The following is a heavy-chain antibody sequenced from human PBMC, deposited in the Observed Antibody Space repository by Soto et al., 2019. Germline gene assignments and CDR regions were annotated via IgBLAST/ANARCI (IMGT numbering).Heavy chain of an antibody. CDR1: GYTFTSYA. J-gene: IGHJ4*02. CDR2: INTDNGNT. CDR3: VRENGITVTPFDY. V-gene: IGHV1-3*04. D-gene: IGHD4-17*01. Sequence: QVHLVQSGAEVKKPGASVKVSCKASGYTFTSYAMHWVRQAPGQRLEWMGWINTDNGNTKYSQKFQGRVTITRDTSATTAYMELSSLRSEDTAVYYCVRENGITVTPFDYWGQGTLVTVSS.